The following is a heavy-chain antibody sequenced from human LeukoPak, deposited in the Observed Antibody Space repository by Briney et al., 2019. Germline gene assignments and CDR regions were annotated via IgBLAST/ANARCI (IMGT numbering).Heavy chain of an antibody. J-gene: IGHJ3*02. D-gene: IGHD1-26*01. CDR2: IYHSGST. CDR1: GYSISSGYY. CDR3: ARHSRWELLTDI. V-gene: IGHV4-38-2*01. Sequence: KSSETLSLTCAVSGYSISSGYYWGWIRQPPGKGLEWIGSIYHSGSTYHNPSLKSRVTISVDTSKNQFSLKLSSVTAADTAVYYCARHSRWELLTDIWGQGTMVTVSS.